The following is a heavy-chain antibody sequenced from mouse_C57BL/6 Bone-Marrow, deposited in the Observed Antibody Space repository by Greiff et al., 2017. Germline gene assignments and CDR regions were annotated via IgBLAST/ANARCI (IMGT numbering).Heavy chain of an antibody. V-gene: IGHV10-1*01. Sequence: EVQLVESGGGLVQPKGSLKLSCAASGFSFNTYAMNWVRQAPGKGLEWVARIRSKSNNYATYYADSVKDRFTISRDDSESMLYLQMNNLKTEDTAMYYCVEEDSNYPYAMDYWGQGTSVTVSS. CDR1: GFSFNTYA. D-gene: IGHD2-5*01. CDR2: IRSKSNNYAT. J-gene: IGHJ4*01. CDR3: VEEDSNYPYAMDY.